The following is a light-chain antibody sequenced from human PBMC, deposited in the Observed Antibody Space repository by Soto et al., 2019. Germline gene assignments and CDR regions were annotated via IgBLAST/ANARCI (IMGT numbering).Light chain of an antibody. CDR3: QRHANLPRRT. CDR2: DAS. CDR1: QDITKN. J-gene: IGKJ4*01. Sequence: DIQMTQSPSSLYASVGDRVTITCQASQDITKNLNWYQQKPGKAPKLLIYDASNLAAGVPSSFSGSGAGTDFTFTIISLQPEDFATYYCQRHANLPRRTVGGGTKVEIK. V-gene: IGKV1-33*01.